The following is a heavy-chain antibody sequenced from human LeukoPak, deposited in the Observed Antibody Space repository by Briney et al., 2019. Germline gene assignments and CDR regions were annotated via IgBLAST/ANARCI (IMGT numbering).Heavy chain of an antibody. V-gene: IGHV4-59*08. D-gene: IGHD4/OR15-4a*01. Sequence: SSETLSLTCTVSGGSISSYYWSWIRQPPGKGLERIGNIFDSGDTNYNPSLQSRVTISVDTSKKQFSLKLRSVTAADTAVYYCTRRLSNGATLNYFDYWGQGTLVTVSS. CDR1: GGSISSYY. CDR3: TRRLSNGATLNYFDY. CDR2: IFDSGDT. J-gene: IGHJ4*02.